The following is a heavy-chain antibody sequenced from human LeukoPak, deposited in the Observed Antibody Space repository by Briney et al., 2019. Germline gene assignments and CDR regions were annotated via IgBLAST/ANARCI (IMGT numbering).Heavy chain of an antibody. D-gene: IGHD2-2*01. V-gene: IGHV4-31*03. J-gene: IGHJ5*02. Sequence: SQTLSLTCTVSGGSISSGGYYWSWIRQHPGKGLGWIGYIYYSGSTYYNPSLKSRVTISVDTSKNQFSLKLSSVTAADTAVYYCARDRRLGYCSSTSCTYNWFDPWGQGTLVTVSS. CDR3: ARDRRLGYCSSTSCTYNWFDP. CDR1: GGSISSGGYY. CDR2: IYYSGST.